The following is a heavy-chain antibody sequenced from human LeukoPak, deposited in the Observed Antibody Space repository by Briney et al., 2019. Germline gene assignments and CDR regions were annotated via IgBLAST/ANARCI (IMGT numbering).Heavy chain of an antibody. CDR2: IRYDGSNK. D-gene: IGHD4-11*01. J-gene: IGHJ4*02. V-gene: IGHV3-30*02. CDR1: GFTFSSYG. CDR3: AKDRLSYSNYGVDY. Sequence: GGSLRLSCAASGFTFSSYGMHWVRQAPGKGLEWVAFIRYDGSNKYYADSVKGRFTISRDNSKNTLYLQMNSLRAEDTAVYYCAKDRLSYSNYGVDYWGQGTLVTVSS.